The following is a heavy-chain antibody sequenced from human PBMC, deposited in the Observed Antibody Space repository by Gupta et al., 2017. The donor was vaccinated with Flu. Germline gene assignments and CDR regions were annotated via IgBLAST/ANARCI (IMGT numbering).Heavy chain of an antibody. V-gene: IGHV4-39*01. Sequence: VRQPPGKGLEWIGSIYYSGSTYYNPSLKSRVTISVDTSKNQFSLKLSSVTAADKAVYYCARRALHSAVSADRFDDWGQGTLVTVSS. D-gene: IGHD6-19*01. J-gene: IGHJ4*02. CDR2: IYYSGST. CDR3: ARRALHSAVSADRFDD.